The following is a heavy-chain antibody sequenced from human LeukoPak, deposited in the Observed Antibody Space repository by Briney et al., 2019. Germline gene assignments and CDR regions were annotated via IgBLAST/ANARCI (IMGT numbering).Heavy chain of an antibody. CDR2: INPSGGST. Sequence: ASVKVSCKASGYTFTSYYIHWVRQAPGQGLEWMGIINPSGGSTSYAQKFQGRVTMTRDTSTSTVYMELSSLRSDDTAVYYCARDQGAAAAGYNWFDPWGQGTLVTVSS. CDR1: GYTFTSYY. J-gene: IGHJ5*02. D-gene: IGHD6-13*01. CDR3: ARDQGAAAAGYNWFDP. V-gene: IGHV1-46*01.